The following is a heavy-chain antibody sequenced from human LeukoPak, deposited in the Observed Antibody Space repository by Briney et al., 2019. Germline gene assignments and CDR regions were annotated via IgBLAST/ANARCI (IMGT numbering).Heavy chain of an antibody. CDR3: AKEWGDSLYYYGMDV. V-gene: IGHV3-9*01. J-gene: IGHJ6*02. CDR2: ISWNSGSI. CDR1: GFTFDDYA. D-gene: IGHD2-21*02. Sequence: PGGSLRLSCAASGFTFDDYAMHWVRQAPGKGLEWVSGISWNSGSIGYADSVKGRFTISRDNAKNSLYLQMNSLRAEDTALYYCAKEWGDSLYYYGMDVWGQGTTVTVSS.